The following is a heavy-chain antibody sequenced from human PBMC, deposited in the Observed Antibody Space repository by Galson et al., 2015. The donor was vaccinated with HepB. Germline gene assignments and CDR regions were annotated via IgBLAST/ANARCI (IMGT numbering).Heavy chain of an antibody. CDR3: ARETPMVTALGAFDI. D-gene: IGHD2-21*02. CDR1: GDTFSSYT. J-gene: IGHJ3*02. Sequence: SVKVSCKASGDTFSSYTFIWVRQAPGQGLEWMGKIIPILDMANFAQKFQGRVTITADKSTNTIYIDLSNLKSEDTAVYYCARETPMVTALGAFDIWGQGTMVTVSS. CDR2: IIPILDMA. V-gene: IGHV1-69*04.